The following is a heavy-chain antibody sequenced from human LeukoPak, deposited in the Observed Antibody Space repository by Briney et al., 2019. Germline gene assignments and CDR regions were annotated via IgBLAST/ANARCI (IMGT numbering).Heavy chain of an antibody. D-gene: IGHD6-19*01. Sequence: SETLSLTCAVYGGSFSGYYWSWIRQPPGKGLEWIGEINHSGSTNYNPSLKSRVTISVDTSMNQFSLKLSSVTAADTAVYYCARGAVAGIPNWFDPWGQGTLVTVSS. J-gene: IGHJ5*02. V-gene: IGHV4-34*01. CDR1: GGSFSGYY. CDR2: INHSGST. CDR3: ARGAVAGIPNWFDP.